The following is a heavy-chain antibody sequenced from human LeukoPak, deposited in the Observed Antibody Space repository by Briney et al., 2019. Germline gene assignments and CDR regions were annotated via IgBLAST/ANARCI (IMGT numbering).Heavy chain of an antibody. CDR2: ISYDGSNK. CDR3: AKDRSFSSGWYEVGYFQH. Sequence: PGGSLRLSCAASGFTFSSYGMHWVRQAPGKGLEWVAVISYDGSNKYYADSVKGRLTISRDNSKNTLYLQMNSLRAEDTAVYYCAKDRSFSSGWYEVGYFQHWGQGTLVTVSS. D-gene: IGHD6-19*01. J-gene: IGHJ1*01. CDR1: GFTFSSYG. V-gene: IGHV3-30*18.